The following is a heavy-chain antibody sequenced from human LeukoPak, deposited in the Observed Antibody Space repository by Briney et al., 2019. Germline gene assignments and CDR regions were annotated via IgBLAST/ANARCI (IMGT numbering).Heavy chain of an antibody. J-gene: IGHJ6*02. CDR2: ISGSGGST. CDR1: GFTFSSYA. D-gene: IGHD6-6*01. CDR3: AKDYPSSSSSHYYYGMDV. Sequence: GGSLRLSCAASGFTFSSYAMSWVRQAPGKGLEWVSAISGSGGSTYYADSVKGRFTISRDNSKNTLYLQMNSLRAEDTAVYYCAKDYPSSSSSHYYYGMDVWGQGTTVTVSS. V-gene: IGHV3-23*01.